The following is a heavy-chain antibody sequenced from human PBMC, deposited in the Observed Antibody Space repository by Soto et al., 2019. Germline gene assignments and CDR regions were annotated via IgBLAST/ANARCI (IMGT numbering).Heavy chain of an antibody. CDR2: IYYSGST. CDR1: GGYINRSSYL. D-gene: IGHD6-19*01. J-gene: IGHJ5*02. V-gene: IGHV4-39*01. CDR3: ARHYSSGSRNWFDP. Sequence: SETLSLTCSASGGYINRSSYLWGWVRQHPGKGLAGMGSIYYSGSTYYNPSLRSRVTISVATAKNQFSLKLSSVTAADTAVFYCARHYSSGSRNWFDPWGQGTLVTVSS.